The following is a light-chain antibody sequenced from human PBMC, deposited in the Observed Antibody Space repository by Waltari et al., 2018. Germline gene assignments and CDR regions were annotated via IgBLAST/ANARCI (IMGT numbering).Light chain of an antibody. Sequence: QSALTQPRSGPGHPGQSVPIPCTGTSRDVGGYLYVSWYQHGPGQAPILLIYDLTYRPSGVPDRFSGSKSGTTASLTISGLQAEDEADYYCCSYADGNTYLFGTGSFVTVL. CDR1: SRDVGGYLY. CDR2: DLT. J-gene: IGLJ1*01. CDR3: CSYADGNTYL. V-gene: IGLV2-11*01.